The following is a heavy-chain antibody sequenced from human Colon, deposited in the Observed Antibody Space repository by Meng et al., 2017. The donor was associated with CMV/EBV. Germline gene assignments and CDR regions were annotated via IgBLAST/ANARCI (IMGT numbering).Heavy chain of an antibody. Sequence: GESLKISCAASGFTFSSYSMNWVRQAPGKGLEWVSSISSSSSYIYYADSVKGRFTISRDNAKSSLYLQMNSLRAEDTAVYYCARGRSEYSSSSFGYWGQGTLVTVSS. CDR2: ISSSSSYI. V-gene: IGHV3-21*01. D-gene: IGHD6-6*01. CDR3: ARGRSEYSSSSFGY. J-gene: IGHJ4*02. CDR1: GFTFSSYS.